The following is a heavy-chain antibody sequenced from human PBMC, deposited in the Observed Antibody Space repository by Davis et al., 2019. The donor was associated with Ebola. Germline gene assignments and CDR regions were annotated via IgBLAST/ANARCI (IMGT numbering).Heavy chain of an antibody. CDR3: ASFMTYNYDGIIYSSPYYFDY. J-gene: IGHJ4*02. CDR2: MYYSGDT. CDR1: GGSISSDSYY. D-gene: IGHD3-22*01. V-gene: IGHV4-39*01. Sequence: MPGGSLRLSCTVSGGSISSDSYYWAWIRQPPGKGLEWIGRMYYSGDTSYNPSLRSRVTISVDTSKNQFSLKLSSVTAADTAVYYCASFMTYNYDGIIYSSPYYFDYWGQGTLVTVSS.